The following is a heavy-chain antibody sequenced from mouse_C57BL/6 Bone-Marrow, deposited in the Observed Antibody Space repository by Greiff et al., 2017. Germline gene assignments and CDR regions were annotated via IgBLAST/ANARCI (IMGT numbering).Heavy chain of an antibody. CDR2: IYPGGGYT. Sequence: VQLQQSGAELVRPGTSVKMSCKASGYTFTNYWIGWAKQRPGHGLEWFGDIYPGGGYTNYNEKFKGQATLTADRSSSTAYMQFSSLTSEDSASYYCARKGEYYPFDYGGQGTTLTVSS. D-gene: IGHD1-1*01. J-gene: IGHJ2*01. CDR1: GYTFTNYW. V-gene: IGHV1-63*01. CDR3: ARKGEYYPFDY.